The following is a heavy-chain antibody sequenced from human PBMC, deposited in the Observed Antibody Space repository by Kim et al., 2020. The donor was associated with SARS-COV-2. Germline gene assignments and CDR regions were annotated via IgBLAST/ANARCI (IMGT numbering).Heavy chain of an antibody. CDR1: GYTFTSYD. CDR3: ATRPLLTTYYDILTGYRNPVYYGMDV. V-gene: IGHV1-8*01. J-gene: IGHJ6*02. Sequence: ASVKVSCKASGYTFTSYDINWVRQATGQGLEWMGWMNPNSGNTGYAQKFQGRVTMTRNTSISTAYMELSSLRSEDTAVYYCATRPLLTTYYDILTGYRNPVYYGMDVWGQGTTVTVSS. CDR2: MNPNSGNT. D-gene: IGHD3-9*01.